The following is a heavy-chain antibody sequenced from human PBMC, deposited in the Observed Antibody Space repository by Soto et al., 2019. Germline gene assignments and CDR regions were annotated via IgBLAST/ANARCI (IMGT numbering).Heavy chain of an antibody. Sequence: QALSLTYAISGGSGSSNSAACNWIRHSPSRGLEWLGRTYYRSKWYNDYAVSVKSRITINPDTSKNQFSLQLNSVTPEDTAVYYCARDYPDYDSKDYYSYGMDVWGQGTTVTVSS. CDR1: GGSGSSNSAA. J-gene: IGHJ6*02. CDR2: TYYRSKWYN. V-gene: IGHV6-1*01. D-gene: IGHD3-22*01. CDR3: ARDYPDYDSKDYYSYGMDV.